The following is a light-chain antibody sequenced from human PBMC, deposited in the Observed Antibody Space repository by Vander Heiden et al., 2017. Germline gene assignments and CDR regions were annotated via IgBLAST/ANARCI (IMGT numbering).Light chain of an antibody. J-gene: IGLJ2*01. V-gene: IGLV2-14*01. CDR1: SSDIGAYNY. Sequence: QSALTQPASVSGSPGQSITISCTGTSSDIGAYNYVSWYQQHPGEAPILSRLEVGVRPSGISDRFSASKSGNTESLTISGLQAGDEADYDCNSFTTSGTLVFGGGTRMTVL. CDR3: NSFTTSGTLV. CDR2: EVG.